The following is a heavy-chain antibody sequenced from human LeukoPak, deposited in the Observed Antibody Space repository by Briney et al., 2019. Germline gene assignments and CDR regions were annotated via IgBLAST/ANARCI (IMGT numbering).Heavy chain of an antibody. Sequence: PSETLSLTCAVSGVSIRSHFWSWIRQPPGKGLEWIRYIYDSGSTNYNPSLKSRVTISVDTSKNQFSLKLTSVTAADTAVYYCARCPCYGAGYYHCYGLDLWGQGTTVTVSS. V-gene: IGHV4-59*11. CDR1: GVSIRSHF. J-gene: IGHJ6*02. D-gene: IGHD2-2*01. CDR2: IYDSGST. CDR3: ARCPCYGAGYYHCYGLDL.